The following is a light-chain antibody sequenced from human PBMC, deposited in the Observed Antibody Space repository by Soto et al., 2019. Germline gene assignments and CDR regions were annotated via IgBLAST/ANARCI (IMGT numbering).Light chain of an antibody. CDR3: QHYKESST. J-gene: IGKJ1*01. Sequence: DIQMTQSPSTLSASVGDRVTITCRASQSISSWLAWYQQKPGKAPKLLIYEASSLEIGVPPRFSGSGFGTEFSLTSSSLQPDDFATYYCQHYKESSTFGQGTRLEIK. V-gene: IGKV1-5*03. CDR2: EAS. CDR1: QSISSW.